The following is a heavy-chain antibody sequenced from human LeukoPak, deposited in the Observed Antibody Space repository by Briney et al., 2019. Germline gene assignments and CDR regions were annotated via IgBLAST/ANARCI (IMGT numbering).Heavy chain of an antibody. V-gene: IGHV3-15*01. D-gene: IGHD3-3*01. CDR2: ILKRTNGGTT. CDR3: TTGIDIIPVDQQVTFDY. J-gene: IGHJ4*02. Sequence: PGGSLRLSCTGSGFTFSDAWMTGVRQAPGKGLEWVGRILKRTNGGTTDYAAAVKDRFIISRDDSKKTLFLQMTSLRTHDTDVYYCTTGIDIIPVDQQVTFDYWGERAMVSVSS. CDR1: GFTFSDAW.